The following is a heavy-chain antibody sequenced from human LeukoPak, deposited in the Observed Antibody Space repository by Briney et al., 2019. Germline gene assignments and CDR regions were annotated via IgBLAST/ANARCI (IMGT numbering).Heavy chain of an antibody. V-gene: IGHV3-23*01. CDR3: AKASAWYYFDY. J-gene: IGHJ4*02. D-gene: IGHD2-8*01. CDR1: GFTFSSYA. Sequence: GGSLRLSCAASGFTFSSYAMTWVRQAPGKGLEWVSAISGSGVSTYYADSVKGRVTISGDNSKNTLYLQMSSLRVEDTAVYYCAKASAWYYFDYWGQGILVTVSS. CDR2: ISGSGVST.